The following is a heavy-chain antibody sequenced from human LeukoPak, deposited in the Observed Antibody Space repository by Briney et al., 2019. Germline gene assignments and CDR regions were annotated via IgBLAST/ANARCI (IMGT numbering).Heavy chain of an antibody. D-gene: IGHD4-23*01. CDR1: GGSISSYY. J-gene: IGHJ4*02. V-gene: IGHV4-59*08. CDR2: IYYSGST. CDR3: ARVDYGGAFWDY. Sequence: SETLSLTCSVSGGSISSYYWSWIRQPPGKGLEWVGYIYYSGSTNYNPSLKSRVTISVDTSKNQFSLKLSSVTAADTAVYYCARVDYGGAFWDYWGQGTLVTVSS.